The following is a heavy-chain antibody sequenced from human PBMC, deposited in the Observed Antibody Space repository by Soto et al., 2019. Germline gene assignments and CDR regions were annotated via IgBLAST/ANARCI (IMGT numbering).Heavy chain of an antibody. Sequence: QVQLVQSGAEVKKPGSSVKVSCKASGGTFSSYAISWVRQAPGQGLGWMGGIIPIFGTANYAQKFQGRVTITADESTSTAYMELSSLRSEDTAVYYCARGQGYYGSGSYYNQGNYFDYWGQGTLVTVSS. V-gene: IGHV1-69*01. CDR2: IIPIFGTA. J-gene: IGHJ4*02. CDR3: ARGQGYYGSGSYYNQGNYFDY. D-gene: IGHD3-10*01. CDR1: GGTFSSYA.